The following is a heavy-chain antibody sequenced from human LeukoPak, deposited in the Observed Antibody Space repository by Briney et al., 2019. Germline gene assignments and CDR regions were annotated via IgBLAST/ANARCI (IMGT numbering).Heavy chain of an antibody. CDR1: GGSISSYC. CDR3: ARQKGNAVY. CDR2: IYYSGST. Sequence: PSETLSLTCSVSGGSISSYCWSWIRQPPGKGLEWIGSIYYSGSTYYNPSLKSRVTISVDTSKNQFSLKLSSVTAADTAVYYCARQKGNAVYWGQGTLVTVSS. V-gene: IGHV4-59*05. J-gene: IGHJ4*02.